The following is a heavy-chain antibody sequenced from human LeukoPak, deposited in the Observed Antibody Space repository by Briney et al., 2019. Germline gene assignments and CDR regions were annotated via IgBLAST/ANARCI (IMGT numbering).Heavy chain of an antibody. Sequence: KTGGSLRLSCAASGFTFSSYSMNWVRQAPGKGLEWVSSISSSSSYIYYADSVKGRFSISRGSSKNILYLQMNSLRAEDTAVYYCAKFPNYYDSSGGWGQGTLVTVSS. D-gene: IGHD3-22*01. CDR3: AKFPNYYDSSGG. V-gene: IGHV3-21*01. J-gene: IGHJ4*02. CDR1: GFTFSSYS. CDR2: ISSSSSYI.